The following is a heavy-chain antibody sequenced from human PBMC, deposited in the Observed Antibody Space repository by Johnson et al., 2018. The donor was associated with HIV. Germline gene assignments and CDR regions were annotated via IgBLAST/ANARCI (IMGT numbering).Heavy chain of an antibody. CDR3: ASPLIAAGEGAFDI. CDR2: ISYDGSNK. J-gene: IGHJ3*02. Sequence: QVQLVESGGGVVQPGGSLRLSCAASGFTFSSYAMHWVRQAPGKGLEWVAVISYDGSNKYYADSVEGRFTISRDNSKNTRYLQMNSLRSEDTSVYYCASPLIAAGEGAFDIWGQGTMVTVSS. V-gene: IGHV3-30*04. D-gene: IGHD6-13*01. CDR1: GFTFSSYA.